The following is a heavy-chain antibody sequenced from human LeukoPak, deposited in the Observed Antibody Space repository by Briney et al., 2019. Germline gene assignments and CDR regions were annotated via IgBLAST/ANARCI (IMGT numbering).Heavy chain of an antibody. CDR2: INHSGST. V-gene: IGHV4-34*01. Sequence: PSETLSLTCAVYGGSFSGYYWSWIRQPPGKGLEWIGEINHSGSTNYNPSLKSRVTIPVDTSKNQFSLKLSSVTAADTAVYYCARGRRVWFGELFGWFDPWGQGTLVTVSS. D-gene: IGHD3-10*01. CDR1: GGSFSGYY. CDR3: ARGRRVWFGELFGWFDP. J-gene: IGHJ5*02.